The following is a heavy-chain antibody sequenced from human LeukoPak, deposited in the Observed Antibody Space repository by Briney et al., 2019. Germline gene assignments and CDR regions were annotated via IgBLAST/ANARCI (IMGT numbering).Heavy chain of an antibody. CDR3: ARARLEMSDAFDS. V-gene: IGHV4-59*01. CDR1: GHSFSSYY. Sequence: PSETLSLTCSVSGHSFSSYYWIWIRQPPGKGLEWIGCVYHSGSTNYNPALNSGGTISLDTSKNEFPQKLTPCTAAGAAAYYCARARLEMSDAFDSWGQGTMVTVSS. J-gene: IGHJ4*02. CDR2: VYHSGST. D-gene: IGHD3-16*01.